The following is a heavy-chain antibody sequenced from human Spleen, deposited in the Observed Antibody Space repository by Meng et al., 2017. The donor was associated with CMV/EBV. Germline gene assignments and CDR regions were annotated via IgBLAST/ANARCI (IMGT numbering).Heavy chain of an antibody. CDR3: ARRFSSTSSLFDY. D-gene: IGHD2-2*01. CDR1: GGSISSSSYY. CDR2: IYYSGST. J-gene: IGHJ4*02. Sequence: SGGSISSSSYYWGWIRQPPGKGLEWIRSIYYSGSTYYNPSLKSRVTISVDTSKNQFSLKLSSVTAADTAVYYCARRFSSTSSLFDYWGQGTLVTVSS. V-gene: IGHV4-39*01.